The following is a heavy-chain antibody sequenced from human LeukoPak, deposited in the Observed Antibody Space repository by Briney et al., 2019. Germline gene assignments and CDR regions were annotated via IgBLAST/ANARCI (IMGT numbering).Heavy chain of an antibody. CDR1: GYTFTNYG. J-gene: IGHJ5*02. V-gene: IGHV1-18*01. CDR2: ISPYNGDT. CDR3: ARDLKERPVHP. Sequence: ASVKVSCKASGYTFTNYGISWVRQAPGQGLEWMGWISPYNGDTNYAQKVLGRVTMTTDTSTSTAYMDLRSLRSDDTAVYYCARDLKERPVHPWGQGTLVTVSS. D-gene: IGHD1-1*01.